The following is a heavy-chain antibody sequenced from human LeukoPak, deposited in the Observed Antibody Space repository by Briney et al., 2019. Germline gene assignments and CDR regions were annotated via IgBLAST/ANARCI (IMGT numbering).Heavy chain of an antibody. J-gene: IGHJ5*02. CDR3: ARDGGTMIVPNWFDP. Sequence: PGRSLRLSSAASGFTFSSYAMHWVRQAPGKGLEWVAVISYDGSNKYYADSVKGRFTISRDNSKNTLYLQMNSLRAEDTAVYYCARDGGTMIVPNWFDPWGQGTLVTVSS. D-gene: IGHD3-22*01. CDR1: GFTFSSYA. V-gene: IGHV3-30-3*01. CDR2: ISYDGSNK.